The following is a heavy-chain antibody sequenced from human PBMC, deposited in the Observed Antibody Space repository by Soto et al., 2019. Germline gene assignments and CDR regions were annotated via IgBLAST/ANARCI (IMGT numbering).Heavy chain of an antibody. CDR2: IYYSGST. D-gene: IGHD4-17*01. CDR1: GGSISSSSYY. Sequence: SETLSLTCTVSGGSISSSSYYWGWIRQPPGKGLEWIGSIYYSGSTYYNPSLKSRVTISVDTSKNQFSLKLSSVTAADTAVYYCARAQAADYGDYFAYWYFDLWGRGTLVTVSS. J-gene: IGHJ2*01. V-gene: IGHV4-39*01. CDR3: ARAQAADYGDYFAYWYFDL.